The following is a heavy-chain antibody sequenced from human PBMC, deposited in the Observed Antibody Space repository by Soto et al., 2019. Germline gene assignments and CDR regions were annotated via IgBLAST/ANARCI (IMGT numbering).Heavy chain of an antibody. V-gene: IGHV4-59*01. CDR1: GGSISSYY. CDR2: IYYSGST. Sequence: GPLSLTCTASGGSISSYYWSWIRQPPGKGLEWIGYIYYSGSTNYNPSLKSRVTISVDTPKNQFSLKLSSVTAADTAVYYCVRVGRTGTTYYYYGMDVWGQGTTVTVSS. J-gene: IGHJ6*02. CDR3: VRVGRTGTTYYYYGMDV. D-gene: IGHD1-7*01.